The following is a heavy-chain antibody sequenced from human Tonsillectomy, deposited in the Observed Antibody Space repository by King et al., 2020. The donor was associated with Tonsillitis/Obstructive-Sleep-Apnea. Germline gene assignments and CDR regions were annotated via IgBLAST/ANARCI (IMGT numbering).Heavy chain of an antibody. CDR1: GFTFTNCV. CDR3: AKDLLRFLEWPTHPWFDP. Sequence: VQLVESGGGLVQPGGSLRLSCVASGFTFTNCVMSLVRQAPGKGLEWVSSISGIGDSTYDADSVKGRFTISSDNSKNTLYLQLNSLRAEDTALYYCAKDLLRFLEWPTHPWFDPWGQGTLVTVSS. V-gene: IGHV3-23*04. J-gene: IGHJ5*02. CDR2: ISGIGDST. D-gene: IGHD3-3*01.